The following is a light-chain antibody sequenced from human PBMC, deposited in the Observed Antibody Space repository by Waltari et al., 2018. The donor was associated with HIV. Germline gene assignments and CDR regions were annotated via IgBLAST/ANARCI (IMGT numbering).Light chain of an antibody. J-gene: IGLJ1*01. CDR2: RNN. CDR3: AAWDDSLSGYV. CDR1: SSSIGSNY. Sequence: QSVLTQPPSASGTPGQRVTISCSGSSSSIGSNYVYWYQQLPGTAPKLLIYRNNRRPSGVPDRCSGSKSGTSASLAISGLRSEDEADYYCAAWDDSLSGYVFGTGTKVTVL. V-gene: IGLV1-47*01.